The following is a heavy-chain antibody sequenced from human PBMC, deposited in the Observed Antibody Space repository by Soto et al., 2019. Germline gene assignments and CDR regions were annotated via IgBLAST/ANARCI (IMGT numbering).Heavy chain of an antibody. J-gene: IGHJ4*02. CDR2: VSHDGRNT. CDR1: GFTFSDYA. D-gene: IGHD6-19*01. Sequence: VQLVESGGGVVQPGRSLRLSCAASGFTFSDYAMHWVRQAPGKGLGWVAVVSHDGRNTHYAYSVKGRFTISRDSSKNTVSLEMTSLRAEDTVVYYCAKGGRQWLVTSDFNYWGQGALVTVSS. V-gene: IGHV3-30*18. CDR3: AKGGRQWLVTSDFNY.